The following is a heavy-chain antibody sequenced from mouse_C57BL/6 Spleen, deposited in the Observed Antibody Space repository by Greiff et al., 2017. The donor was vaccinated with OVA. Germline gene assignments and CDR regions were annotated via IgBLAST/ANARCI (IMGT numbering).Heavy chain of an antibody. Sequence: QVQLQQPGAELVRPGSSVKLSCKASGYTFTSYWMHWVKQRPIQGLEWIGNIDPSDSETHYNQKFKDKATLTVDKSSSTAYMQLSSLTSEDSAVYYCARAYGKDWYFDVWCTGTTVTVSS. J-gene: IGHJ1*03. CDR2: IDPSDSET. D-gene: IGHD2-1*01. CDR3: ARAYGKDWYFDV. V-gene: IGHV1-52*01. CDR1: GYTFTSYW.